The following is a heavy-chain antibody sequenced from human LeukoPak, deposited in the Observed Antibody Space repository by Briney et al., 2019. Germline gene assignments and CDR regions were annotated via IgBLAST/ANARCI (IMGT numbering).Heavy chain of an antibody. CDR2: IIPIFGTA. J-gene: IGHJ3*02. CDR3: ARDSPLNYYDSRADAFDI. V-gene: IGHV1-69*06. Sequence: GASVKVSCKASGGTFSSYAISWVRQAPGQGLEWMGGIIPIFGTANYAQKFQGRVTITADKSTSTAYMELSSLRSEDTAVYYCARDSPLNYYDSRADAFDIWGQGTMVTVSS. D-gene: IGHD3-22*01. CDR1: GGTFSSYA.